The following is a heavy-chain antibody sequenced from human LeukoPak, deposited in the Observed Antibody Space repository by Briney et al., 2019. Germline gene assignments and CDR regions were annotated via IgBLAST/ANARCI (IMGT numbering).Heavy chain of an antibody. CDR2: ISSSSSYI. Sequence: GGSLRLSCAASGFTFSSYSMNWVRQAPGKGLEWVSSISSSSSYIYYADSVKGRFTISRDNAKNSLYLQMNSLRAEDTAVYYCARVRGIVQPDYWGQGTLVTVSS. CDR1: GFTFSSYS. J-gene: IGHJ4*02. CDR3: ARVRGIVQPDY. D-gene: IGHD3-10*01. V-gene: IGHV3-21*01.